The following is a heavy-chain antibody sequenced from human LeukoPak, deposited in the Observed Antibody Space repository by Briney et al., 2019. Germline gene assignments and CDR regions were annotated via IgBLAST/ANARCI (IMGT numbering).Heavy chain of an antibody. CDR2: IDPSDCDI. Sequence: GESLKISCKASGYSFTSYWIGWVRQMPGKGLEWMSIIDPSDCDIRYTPSFQGQVTISADKSLSTAYLQWNSLKASDSAMYYCARQTAMRLSGDYWRQGSVVSVSS. CDR3: ARQTAMRLSGDY. CDR1: GYSFTSYW. V-gene: IGHV5-51*01. D-gene: IGHD7-27*01. J-gene: IGHJ4*02.